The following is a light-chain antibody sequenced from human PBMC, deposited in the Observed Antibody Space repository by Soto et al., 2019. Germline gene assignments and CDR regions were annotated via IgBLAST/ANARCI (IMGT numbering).Light chain of an antibody. CDR3: QQFGTSPYT. V-gene: IGKV3-20*01. CDR2: ETS. Sequence: EILLTQSPGTLSLSPGDRATLSCRASQTVSNIYLVWYQQRPGQAPRLLIYETSIRASGIPDRFSGSGSGTDFTLTISRLEPEDFAGYWCQQFGTSPYTFGQGTKVEIK. J-gene: IGKJ2*01. CDR1: QTVSNIY.